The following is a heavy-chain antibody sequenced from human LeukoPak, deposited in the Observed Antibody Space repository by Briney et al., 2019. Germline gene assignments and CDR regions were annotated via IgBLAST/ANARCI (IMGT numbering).Heavy chain of an antibody. D-gene: IGHD3-10*01. CDR1: GGXXXSYY. Sequence: GGXXXSYYWSWLRQPAGKGLEWIGRIHTSGSTNYNPSLKSRVTISVDTSKNQFSLKLSSVPAADTAVYYCARTRGSYYYYMHVWGKGTTVTVSS. CDR2: IHTSGST. V-gene: IGHV4-4*07. CDR3: ARTRGSYYYYMHV. J-gene: IGHJ6*03.